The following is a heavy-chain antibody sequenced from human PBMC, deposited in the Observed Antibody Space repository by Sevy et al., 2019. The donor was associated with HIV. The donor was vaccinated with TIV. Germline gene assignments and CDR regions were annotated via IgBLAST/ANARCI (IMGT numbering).Heavy chain of an antibody. J-gene: IGHJ5*02. D-gene: IGHD2-15*01. V-gene: IGHV1-18*04. CDR2: ISAYNGNT. Sequence: ASVKVSCKASGYTFTSYGISRVRQAPGQGLEWMGWISAYNGNTNYAQKLQGRVTMTTDTSTRTAYMELRSLRSDDTAVYYCAGDAPPACSGGSCYSGRPRYNWFDPWGQGTLVTVSS. CDR1: GYTFTSYG. CDR3: AGDAPPACSGGSCYSGRPRYNWFDP.